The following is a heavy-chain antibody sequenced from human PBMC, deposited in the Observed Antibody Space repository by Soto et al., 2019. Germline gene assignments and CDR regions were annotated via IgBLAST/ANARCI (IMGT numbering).Heavy chain of an antibody. Sequence: SETLSLTCTVSGGSISSGGYYWSWIRQHPGKGLEWIGYIYYSGSTYYNPSLKSRVTISVDTSKNQFSLKLSSVTAADTAVYYCARGGYSGYDYDPAGIYYYGMDVWGQGTTVTVSS. CDR3: ARGGYSGYDYDPAGIYYYGMDV. V-gene: IGHV4-31*03. D-gene: IGHD5-12*01. CDR1: GGSISSGGYY. CDR2: IYYSGST. J-gene: IGHJ6*02.